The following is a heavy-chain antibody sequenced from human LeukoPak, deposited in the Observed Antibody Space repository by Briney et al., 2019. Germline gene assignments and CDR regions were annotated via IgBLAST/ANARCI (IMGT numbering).Heavy chain of an antibody. CDR2: INPNSGGT. Sequence: ASVKVSCKASGYTFTGYYMHWVRQAPGQGLEWMGRINPNSGGTDYAQKFQGRVTMTRDTSISTAYMELSRLRSDDTAVHYCARSLCTNGVCYTRLGDYWGQGTLVTVSS. D-gene: IGHD2-8*01. CDR1: GYTFTGYY. V-gene: IGHV1-2*06. CDR3: ARSLCTNGVCYTRLGDY. J-gene: IGHJ4*02.